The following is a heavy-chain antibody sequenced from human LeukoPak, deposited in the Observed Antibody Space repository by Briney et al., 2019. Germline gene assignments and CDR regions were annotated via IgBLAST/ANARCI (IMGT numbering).Heavy chain of an antibody. CDR1: GFTLSSYW. CDR2: TSGDGITT. J-gene: IGHJ4*02. Sequence: GGSLRLSCAASGFTLSSYWMTWVRQAPGKGLEWVSLTSGDGITTYFADSVKGRFTISRDNSKSSLFLQMNSLRTEDTALYYCARDHVYGGADYWGQGTLVTVSS. D-gene: IGHD5/OR15-5a*01. V-gene: IGHV3-43*02. CDR3: ARDHVYGGADY.